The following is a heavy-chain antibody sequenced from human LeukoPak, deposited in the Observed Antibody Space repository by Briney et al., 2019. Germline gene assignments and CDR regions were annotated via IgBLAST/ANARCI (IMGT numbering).Heavy chain of an antibody. Sequence: PSETLSLTCTVSGGPISSGGYYWSWIRQHPGKGLEWIGYIYYSGSTYYNPSLKSRVTISVDTSKNQFSLKLSSVTAADTAVYYCAGWRGGSYYYFDYWGQGTLVTVSS. V-gene: IGHV4-31*03. CDR2: IYYSGST. CDR3: AGWRGGSYYYFDY. CDR1: GGPISSGGYY. J-gene: IGHJ4*02. D-gene: IGHD1-26*01.